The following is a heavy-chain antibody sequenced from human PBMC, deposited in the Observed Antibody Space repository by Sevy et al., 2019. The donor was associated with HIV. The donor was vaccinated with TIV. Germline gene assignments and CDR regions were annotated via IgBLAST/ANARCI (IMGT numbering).Heavy chain of an antibody. CDR3: ARDPSSASYYYGMDV. Sequence: GGSLRLSCAASGFTFSSYSMNWVRQAPGKGLEWVSSISSSSSYIYYADSVKGRFTISRDNAKNSLYLQMNSLRAEDTAGYYCARDPSSASYYYGMDVWGQGTTVTVSS. V-gene: IGHV3-21*01. CDR2: ISSSSSYI. J-gene: IGHJ6*02. CDR1: GFTFSSYS. D-gene: IGHD6-19*01.